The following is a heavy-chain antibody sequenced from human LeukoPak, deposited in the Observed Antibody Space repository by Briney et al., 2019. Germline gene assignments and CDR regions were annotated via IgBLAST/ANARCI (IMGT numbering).Heavy chain of an antibody. CDR3: AGGVDRNPDY. CDR2: IFYSGST. D-gene: IGHD3-16*01. CDR1: GGSISSYY. Sequence: PSGTLSLTCTVSGGSISSYYWSWIRQSPGKGLEWIGYIFYSGSTNYNPSLKSRVTISIETSKNHFSLKLSSITAEATARYYCAGGVDRNPDYGGQGTLVTVPS. J-gene: IGHJ4*02. V-gene: IGHV4-59*12.